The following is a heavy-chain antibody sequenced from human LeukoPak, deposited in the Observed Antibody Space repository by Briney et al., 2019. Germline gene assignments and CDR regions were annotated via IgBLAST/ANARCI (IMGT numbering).Heavy chain of an antibody. J-gene: IGHJ6*03. CDR1: GFTFSSYS. CDR3: AKSPRQYCSSTSCPRKTRGDYYYYMDV. D-gene: IGHD2-2*01. CDR2: ISSSSSYI. Sequence: GGSLRLSCAASGFTFSSYSMNWVRQAPGKGLEWVSSISSSSSYIYYADSVKGRFTISRDNAKNSLYLQMNSLRAEDAAVYYCAKSPRQYCSSTSCPRKTRGDYYYYMDVWGKGTTVTVSS. V-gene: IGHV3-21*01.